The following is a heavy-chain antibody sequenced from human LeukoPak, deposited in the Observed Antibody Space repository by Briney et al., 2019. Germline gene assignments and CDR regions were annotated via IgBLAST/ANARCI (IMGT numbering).Heavy chain of an antibody. J-gene: IGHJ4*02. V-gene: IGHV4-30-2*01. D-gene: IGHD4-17*01. CDR3: ARSTPVTYYFDY. CDR1: GGSISSSGYS. Sequence: SETLSLTCAVSGGSISSSGYSWSWIRQPPGKGLEWIGYIYHSGSAYYNTSLKSRVTTSVDGSKNQFSLNLSSVTAADTAVYYCARSTPVTYYFDYWGQGTMVTVSP. CDR2: IYHSGSA.